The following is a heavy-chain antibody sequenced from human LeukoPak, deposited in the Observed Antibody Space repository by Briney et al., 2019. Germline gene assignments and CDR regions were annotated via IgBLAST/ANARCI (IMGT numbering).Heavy chain of an antibody. CDR1: GFTFSDYY. J-gene: IGHJ4*02. Sequence: GVSLRLSCAASGFTFSDYYMSWIRQAPGKGLEWLSYISTSSSDRYYADSVQGRFTISRDNAKNSLYLQTNILRAEDTALYYCAREYSYGLDYWGQGTLVTVSS. D-gene: IGHD5-18*01. CDR2: ISTSSSDR. CDR3: AREYSYGLDY. V-gene: IGHV3-11*01.